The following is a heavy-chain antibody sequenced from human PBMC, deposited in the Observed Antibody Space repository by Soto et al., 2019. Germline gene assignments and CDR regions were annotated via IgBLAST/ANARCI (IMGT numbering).Heavy chain of an antibody. CDR1: GFTFSDYC. Sequence: EVQLVESGGALVQPGGSLRLSCVASGFTFSDYCMTWVCQAPGKGLEWVANMKADGSEKNYVDSVKGRFTISRDNAHNSLSLQMNSLTAEDTGIYYCARGRAVAVWGQGTVVIVSS. J-gene: IGHJ4*02. V-gene: IGHV3-7*02. D-gene: IGHD6-19*01. CDR3: ARGRAVAV. CDR2: MKADGSEK.